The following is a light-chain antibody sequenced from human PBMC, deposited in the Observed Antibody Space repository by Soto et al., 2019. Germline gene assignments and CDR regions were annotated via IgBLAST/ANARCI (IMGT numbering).Light chain of an antibody. J-gene: IGKJ1*01. Sequence: DIVMTQSPDSLAVSLGERATINCKSSQSVLYSSNNKNYLAWYQQKPGQPPKLLIYWASTRESGVPDRFSGSGSGTDFTLTISSLQAGDVAVYYCQQYHTTPWTFGQGTKVEIK. CDR2: WAS. CDR1: QSVLYSSNNKNY. V-gene: IGKV4-1*01. CDR3: QQYHTTPWT.